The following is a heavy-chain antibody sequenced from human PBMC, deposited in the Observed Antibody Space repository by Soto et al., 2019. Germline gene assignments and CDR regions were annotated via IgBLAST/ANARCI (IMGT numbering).Heavy chain of an antibody. V-gene: IGHV4-34*01. J-gene: IGHJ4*02. CDR2: INHSGST. Sequence: SETLSLTCAVYGGSFSGYYWSWIRQPPGKGLEWIGEINHSGSTNYNPSLKSRVTISVDTSKNQFSLKLSSVTAADTAVYYCARVGYGGLTVLDYWGREPWSPSPQ. CDR1: GGSFSGYY. D-gene: IGHD4-17*01. CDR3: ARVGYGGLTVLDY.